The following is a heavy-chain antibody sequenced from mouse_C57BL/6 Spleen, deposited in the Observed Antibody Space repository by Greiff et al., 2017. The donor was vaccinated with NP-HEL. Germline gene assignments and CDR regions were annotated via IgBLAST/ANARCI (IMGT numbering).Heavy chain of an antibody. D-gene: IGHD1-1*01. CDR2: IYPGSGST. V-gene: IGHV1-55*01. CDR3: ARGGYGSSYKAWFAY. J-gene: IGHJ3*01. Sequence: VQLQQSGAELVKPGASVKMSCKASGYTFTSYWITWVKQRPGQGLEWIGDIYPGSGSTNYNEKFKSKATLTVDTSSSTAYMQLSSLTSEDSAVYYCARGGYGSSYKAWFAYWGQGTLVTVSA. CDR1: GYTFTSYW.